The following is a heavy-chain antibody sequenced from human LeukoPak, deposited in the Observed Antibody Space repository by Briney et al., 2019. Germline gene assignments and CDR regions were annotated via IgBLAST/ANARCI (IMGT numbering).Heavy chain of an antibody. V-gene: IGHV4-39*01. CDR1: GVSISNSSYY. CDR3: ARFIPRWEFEY. Sequence: SETLSLTCTVSGVSISNSSYYWGWIRQPPGKGVEWLASIYYKGDTYYSPSLNSRVTISVDTSKSQFSLKLMSVTAADTAVYYCARFIPRWEFEYWGQGTLVTVSS. CDR2: IYYKGDT. D-gene: IGHD5-24*01. J-gene: IGHJ4*02.